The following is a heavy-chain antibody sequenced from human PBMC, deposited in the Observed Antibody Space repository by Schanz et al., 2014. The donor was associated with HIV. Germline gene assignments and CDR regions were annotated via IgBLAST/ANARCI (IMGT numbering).Heavy chain of an antibody. CDR2: ISYDGRNK. D-gene: IGHD1-20*01. V-gene: IGHV3-30*18. CDR3: AKDQGDVTGTPFDY. Sequence: QVQLVESGGGVVQPGRSLRLSCAASKFTFSSFGMHWVRQAPGKGLEWVAVISYDGRNKYYADSVKGRFTISRDNSKNMLFLQMNSLRAEDTAMYYCAKDQGDVTGTPFDYWGQGTLVTVSS. J-gene: IGHJ4*02. CDR1: KFTFSSFG.